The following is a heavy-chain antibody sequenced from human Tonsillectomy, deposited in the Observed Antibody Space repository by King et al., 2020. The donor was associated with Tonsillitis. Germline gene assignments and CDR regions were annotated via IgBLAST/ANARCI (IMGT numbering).Heavy chain of an antibody. CDR3: TTGAKSRGMDV. Sequence: VHVVESGGDLVKPGGSLRLSCAASGFTFTNAWMSWVRQAPGKGLEWVGRIKSKGDGGATEYDAPVKGRFTISRDDSRNMVFLQMNSLRTEDTAVYYCTTGAKSRGMDVWGQGTTVTVSS. CDR2: IKSKGDGGAT. V-gene: IGHV3-15*01. CDR1: GFTFTNAW. J-gene: IGHJ6*02.